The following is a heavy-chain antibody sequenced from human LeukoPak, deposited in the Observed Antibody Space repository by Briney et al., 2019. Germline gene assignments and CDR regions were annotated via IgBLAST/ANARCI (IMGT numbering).Heavy chain of an antibody. CDR2: INHSGST. J-gene: IGHJ4*02. CDR3: ARQSLGDYDSSAPTGS. D-gene: IGHD3-22*01. Sequence: SETLSLTCTVSGGSISSYYWSWIRQPPGKGLEWIGEINHSGSTNYNPSLKSRVTISVDTSKNQFSLKLSSVTAADTAVYYCARQSLGDYDSSAPTGSWGQGTLVTVSS. V-gene: IGHV4-34*01. CDR1: GGSISSYY.